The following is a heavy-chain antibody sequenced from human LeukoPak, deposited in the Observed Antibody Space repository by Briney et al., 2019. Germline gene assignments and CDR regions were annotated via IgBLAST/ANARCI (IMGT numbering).Heavy chain of an antibody. CDR2: INLNSGGT. V-gene: IGHV1-2*02. CDR1: GYTFTDYY. D-gene: IGHD2-15*01. J-gene: IGHJ4*02. CDR3: ARDAGYCTGGSCRYFDH. Sequence: GASVKDSRKASGYTFTDYYMHWVRQAPGQGLEWMGWINLNSGGTNFAQRFQGRVTMTRDTSISTAYMDLSRLISDDTAVYYCARDAGYCTGGSCRYFDHWGQRTLVTVSS.